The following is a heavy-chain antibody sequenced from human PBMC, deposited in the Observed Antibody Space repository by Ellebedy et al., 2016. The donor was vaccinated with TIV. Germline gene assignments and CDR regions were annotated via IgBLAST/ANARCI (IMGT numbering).Heavy chain of an antibody. CDR2: IKEDGSEK. D-gene: IGHD5-12*01. J-gene: IGHJ4*02. CDR1: GLIFSTYW. CDR3: ARVRQGSGGYNF. Sequence: GESLKISCAASGLIFSTYWMAWVRQAPGKGLEWVANIKEDGSEKYYVDSVKGRFTISRDNAKNSLYLQMNSLRVEDTAMYYCARVRQGSGGYNFWGQGTLVTVSS. V-gene: IGHV3-7*03.